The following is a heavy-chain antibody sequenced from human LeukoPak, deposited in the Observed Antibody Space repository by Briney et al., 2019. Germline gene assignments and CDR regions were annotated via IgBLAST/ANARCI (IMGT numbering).Heavy chain of an antibody. CDR2: ISWNSGSI. V-gene: IGHV3-9*01. D-gene: IGHD3-9*01. CDR1: GFTFDDYA. CDR3: ARGDYDILTGPYRY. Sequence: GGSLRLSCAASGFTFDDYAMHWVRQAPGKGLEWVSGISWNSGSIGYADSVKGRFTISRDNAKNSLYLQMNSLRAEDTAVYYCARGDYDILTGPYRYWGQGTLVTVSS. J-gene: IGHJ4*02.